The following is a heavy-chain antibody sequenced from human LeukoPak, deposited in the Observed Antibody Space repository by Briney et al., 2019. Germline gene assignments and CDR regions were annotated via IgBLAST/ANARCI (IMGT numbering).Heavy chain of an antibody. CDR2: ISAYNGNT. CDR3: AGYDSSGYYYGWFDR. V-gene: IGHV1-18*04. CDR1: GYTFTGYY. J-gene: IGHJ5*02. Sequence: ASVKVSCKASGYTFTGYYMHWVRQAPGPGLEWMGWISAYNGNTNYAQKLQGRVTMTTDTSTSTAYMELRSLRSDDTAVYYCAGYDSSGYYYGWFDRWGQGTLVTVSS. D-gene: IGHD3-22*01.